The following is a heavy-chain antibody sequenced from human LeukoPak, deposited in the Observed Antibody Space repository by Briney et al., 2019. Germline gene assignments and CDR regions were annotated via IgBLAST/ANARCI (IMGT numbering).Heavy chain of an antibody. J-gene: IGHJ4*02. CDR1: GYTLTELS. V-gene: IGHV1-24*01. CDR3: ATQRVTMVRGVILFDY. D-gene: IGHD3-10*01. Sequence: ASVKVSCKVSGYTLTELSMHWVRQAPGKGLEWMGGCDPEDGETIYAQKFQGRVTMTEDTSTDTAYMELSSLRSEDTAVYYCATQRVTMVRGVILFDYWGQGTLVTVSS. CDR2: CDPEDGET.